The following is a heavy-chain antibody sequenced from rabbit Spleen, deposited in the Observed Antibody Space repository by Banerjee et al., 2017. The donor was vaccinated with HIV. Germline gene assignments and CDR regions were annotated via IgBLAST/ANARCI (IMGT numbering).Heavy chain of an antibody. CDR2: IGGSSSGFT. CDR3: ARDTGTSFSTYGMDL. D-gene: IGHD8-1*01. J-gene: IGHJ6*01. CDR1: RFSFDSSYY. V-gene: IGHV1S40*01. Sequence: QSLEESGGDLVKPGASLTLTCTGSRFSFDSSYYMCWVRQAPGKGLEWVACIGGSSSGFTYSATWAKGRFTISKTSSTTVTLQMTSLTVADTATYFCARDTGTSFSTYGMDLWGQGTLVTVS.